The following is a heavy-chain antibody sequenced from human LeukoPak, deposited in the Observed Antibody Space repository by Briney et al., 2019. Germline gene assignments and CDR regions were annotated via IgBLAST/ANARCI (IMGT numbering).Heavy chain of an antibody. CDR3: AKVAKYYYGSETYYFFEH. D-gene: IGHD3-10*01. CDR2: ISSSGSTI. Sequence: PGGSLRLSCAASGFTFSSYEIHWVRQAPGKGLEWVSYISSSGSTIKYADSVKGRFTISRGNAKNSLYLQMNSLRVEDTAVYYCAKVAKYYYGSETYYFFEHWGRGTPVTASS. CDR1: GFTFSSYE. J-gene: IGHJ4*02. V-gene: IGHV3-48*03.